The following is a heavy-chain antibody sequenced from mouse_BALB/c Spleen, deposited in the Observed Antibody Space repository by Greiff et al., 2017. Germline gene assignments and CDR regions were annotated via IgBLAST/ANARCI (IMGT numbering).Heavy chain of an antibody. CDR1: GFTFSSYG. J-gene: IGHJ2*01. V-gene: IGHV5-6-3*01. D-gene: IGHD2-1*01. Sequence: EVMLVESGGGLVQPGGSLKLSCAASGFTFSSYGMSWVRQTPDKRLELVATINSNGGSTYYPDSVKGRFTISRDNAKNTLYLQMSSLKSEDTAMYYCARVYYGNYLDYWGQGTTLTVSS. CDR3: ARVYYGNYLDY. CDR2: INSNGGST.